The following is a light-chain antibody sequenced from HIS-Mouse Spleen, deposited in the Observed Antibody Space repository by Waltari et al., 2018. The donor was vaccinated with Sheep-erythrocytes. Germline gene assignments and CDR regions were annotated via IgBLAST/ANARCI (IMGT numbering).Light chain of an antibody. J-gene: IGLJ1*01. CDR2: DVS. V-gene: IGLV2-11*01. CDR1: SSDVGGYNY. Sequence: QSALTQPRSVSGSPGQSVTISCTGTSSDVGGYNYVSWYQQHPGQAPKLMIYDVSKRPPGVPVRFSGSKSGHTASLTISGLQAEDEADYYCCSYAGSYNHVFATGTKVTVL. CDR3: CSYAGSYNHV.